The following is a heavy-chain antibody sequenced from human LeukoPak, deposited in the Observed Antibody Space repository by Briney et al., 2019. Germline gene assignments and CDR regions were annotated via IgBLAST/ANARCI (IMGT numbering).Heavy chain of an antibody. V-gene: IGHV3-30*04. J-gene: IGHJ4*02. CDR3: AREARAYCGGDCYSFAY. CDR1: GFTFSSYA. D-gene: IGHD2-21*02. CDR2: ISYDGSNK. Sequence: PGGSLRLSCAASGFTFSSYAMHWARQAPGKGLEWVAVISYDGSNKYYADSVKGRFTISRDNSKNTLYLQMNSLRAEDTAVYYCAREARAYCGGDCYSFAYWGQGTPVTVSS.